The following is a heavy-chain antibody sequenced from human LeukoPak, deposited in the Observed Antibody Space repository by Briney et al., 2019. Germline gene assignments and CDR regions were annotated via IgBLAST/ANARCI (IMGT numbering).Heavy chain of an antibody. J-gene: IGHJ6*03. CDR2: IYSGGST. CDR3: ARVGAGTAGRYYYYYYMDV. V-gene: IGHV3-66*01. D-gene: IGHD3-10*01. CDR1: GFTLGDYA. Sequence: GGSLRLSCTASGFTLGDYATSWVRQAPGKGLERVSVIYSGGSTYYADSVKGRFTISRDNSKNTLYLQMNSLRAEDTAVYYCARVGAGTAGRYYYYYYMDVWGKGTTVTISS.